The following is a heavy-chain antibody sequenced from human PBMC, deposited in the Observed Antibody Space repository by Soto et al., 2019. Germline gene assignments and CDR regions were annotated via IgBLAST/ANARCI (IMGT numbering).Heavy chain of an antibody. Sequence: SQTLSLTCAISGDSVSSNSAAWNWIRQSPSRGLEWLGRTYFRSKWYNDYAVSVKSRITIKPDTSKNQFSLQVNSVTPEDAAVYCCAKGKVWYHAGFDIWGQGTMVTVSS. CDR2: TYFRSKWYN. J-gene: IGHJ3*02. CDR1: GDSVSSNSAA. V-gene: IGHV6-1*01. CDR3: AKGKVWYHAGFDI. D-gene: IGHD2-15*01.